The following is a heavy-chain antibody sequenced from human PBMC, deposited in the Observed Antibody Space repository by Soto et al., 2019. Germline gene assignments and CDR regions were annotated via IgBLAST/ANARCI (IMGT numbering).Heavy chain of an antibody. Sequence: GGSLRLSCAASGFTFSSYEMNWVRQAPGKGLEWVSYISSSGSTIYYADSVKGRFTISRDNAKNSLYLQMNSLRAEDTAVYYCARVEYSSSSDLAAGDYWGQGTLVTVSS. J-gene: IGHJ4*02. CDR2: ISSSGSTI. V-gene: IGHV3-48*03. D-gene: IGHD6-6*01. CDR3: ARVEYSSSSDLAAGDY. CDR1: GFTFSSYE.